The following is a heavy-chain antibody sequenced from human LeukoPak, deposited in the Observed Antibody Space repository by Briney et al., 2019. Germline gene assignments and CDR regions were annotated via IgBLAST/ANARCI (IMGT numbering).Heavy chain of an antibody. CDR1: GFTFSNYG. Sequence: GGSLRLSCAASGFTFSNYGMHWARQAPGKGLEWVAVIWYDGSKKYSADSVKGRFTISRDNSKNTLYLQMDSLRAEDTAVYYCARYNTGSVDYWGQGTLVTVSS. CDR2: IWYDGSKK. J-gene: IGHJ4*02. V-gene: IGHV3-33*01. D-gene: IGHD2-8*02. CDR3: ARYNTGSVDY.